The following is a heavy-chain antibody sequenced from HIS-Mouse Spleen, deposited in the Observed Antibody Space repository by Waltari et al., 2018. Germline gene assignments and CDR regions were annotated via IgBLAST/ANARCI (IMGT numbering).Heavy chain of an antibody. CDR3: ARVYRPRCGGDCYTSPYFDY. V-gene: IGHV4-34*01. J-gene: IGHJ4*02. CDR1: GGSFSGYS. D-gene: IGHD2-21*02. CDR2: INHSGST. Sequence: QVQLQQWGAGLLKPSETLSLTCAVYGGSFSGYSWRWIRQPPGKGLEWIGEINHSGSTNYNPSLKSRVTISVDTSKNQFSLKLSSVTAADTAVYYCARVYRPRCGGDCYTSPYFDYWGQGTLVTVSS.